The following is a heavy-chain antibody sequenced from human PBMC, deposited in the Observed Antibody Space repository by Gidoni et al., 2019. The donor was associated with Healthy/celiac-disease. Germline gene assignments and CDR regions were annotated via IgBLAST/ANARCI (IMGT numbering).Heavy chain of an antibody. Sequence: EVQLVESGGGLVQPGGSLRLSCAASGFAFISYWMRWVRQAPGKGLERVANIKQDGSEKYYVDSVKGRFTISRDNAKNSLYLQMNSLRAEDTAVYYCARDLGGYCSGGSCYVIWGQGTMVTVSS. CDR1: GFAFISYW. CDR2: IKQDGSEK. D-gene: IGHD2-15*01. CDR3: ARDLGGYCSGGSCYVI. J-gene: IGHJ3*02. V-gene: IGHV3-7*05.